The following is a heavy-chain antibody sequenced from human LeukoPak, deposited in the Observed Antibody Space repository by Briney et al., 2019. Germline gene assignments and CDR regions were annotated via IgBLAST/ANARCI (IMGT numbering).Heavy chain of an antibody. D-gene: IGHD6-19*01. V-gene: IGHV4-59*12. Sequence: SETLSLTCTVSGGSISSYYWNWIRQPPGKGLEWIGYIYNSGSTNNNPSLKSRVTISVDTSKKQFSLKLTSVTAADTAVYYCAKNSGWYLQYFDYWGQGTLVTVSS. CDR3: AKNSGWYLQYFDY. CDR1: GGSISSYY. CDR2: IYNSGST. J-gene: IGHJ4*02.